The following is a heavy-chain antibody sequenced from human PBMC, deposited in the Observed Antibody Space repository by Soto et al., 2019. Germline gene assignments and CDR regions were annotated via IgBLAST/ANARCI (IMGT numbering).Heavy chain of an antibody. CDR3: ARQTRDTGIYYAGFEY. J-gene: IGHJ4*02. D-gene: IGHD1-26*01. CDR2: IHYSGNT. V-gene: IGHV4-31*11. Sequence: QVQLQESGPGLVKPSQTLCLSCAVSGGSIRSGGYYWSWIRQHPGKGLEWIGYIHYSGNTYCNPSLKSRVTISVDTSKNEFSLQLSSVTAADTAAYYCARQTRDTGIYYAGFEYWGQVTLVTVSS. CDR1: GGSIRSGGYY.